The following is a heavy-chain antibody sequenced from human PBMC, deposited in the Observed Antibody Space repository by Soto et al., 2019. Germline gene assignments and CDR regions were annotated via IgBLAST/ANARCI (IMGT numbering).Heavy chain of an antibody. J-gene: IGHJ3*02. V-gene: IGHV4-59*08. D-gene: IGHD3-9*01. CDR3: ARPKDDILTGNEVLDI. CDR2: VYYSGTT. Sequence: KGLEWIGYVYYSGTTNYNPTLKSRITILVDTSENQFYLKLTSVTATDTAVYYCARPKDDILTGNEVLDIWGQGTMVT.